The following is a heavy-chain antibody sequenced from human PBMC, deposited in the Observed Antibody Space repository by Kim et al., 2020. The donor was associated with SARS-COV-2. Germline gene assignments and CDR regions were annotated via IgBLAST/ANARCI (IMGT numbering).Heavy chain of an antibody. Sequence: SETLSLTCSVSGDFVSRHGNYWGWIRQPPGKGLEWIGSIYYSGSAYYNPSLKSRVTIFVDASKNQFSVKLSSVTAADTAFYYCARLDGSGSYGKYWGQGNLVTVSS. CDR2: IYYSGSA. CDR3: ARLDGSGSYGKY. J-gene: IGHJ4*02. CDR1: GDFVSRHGNY. V-gene: IGHV4-39*01. D-gene: IGHD3-10*01.